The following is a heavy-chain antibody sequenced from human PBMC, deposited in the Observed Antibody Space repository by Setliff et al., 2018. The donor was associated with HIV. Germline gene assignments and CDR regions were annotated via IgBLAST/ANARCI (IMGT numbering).Heavy chain of an antibody. CDR2: VSYSGST. Sequence: PSETLSLTCNVSGGSISTYYWSWIRQPPGKGLEWLGYVSYSGSTNFNPSLESRLAMSVDMSKNHFSLKLRSVTAADTAVYYCARHGHFYDSSSSDAFDILGHGTMVTVSS. J-gene: IGHJ3*02. D-gene: IGHD3-22*01. CDR3: ARHGHFYDSSSSDAFDI. CDR1: GGSISTYY. V-gene: IGHV4-59*08.